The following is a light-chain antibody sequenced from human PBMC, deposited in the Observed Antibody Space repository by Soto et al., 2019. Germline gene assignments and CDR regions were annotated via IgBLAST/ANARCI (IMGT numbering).Light chain of an antibody. V-gene: IGLV2-14*01. CDR2: DVS. CDR3: ASYTTGSTYV. J-gene: IGLJ1*01. CDR1: SSDAGGYSY. Sequence: QSALTQPASVSGSPGQSIAISCTGTSSDAGGYSYVSWYQQQPGKAPKLVISDVSNRPSGVSDRFSGSKSGNTASLTISGHQTEDEADYYCASYTTGSTYVFGTGTKLTVL.